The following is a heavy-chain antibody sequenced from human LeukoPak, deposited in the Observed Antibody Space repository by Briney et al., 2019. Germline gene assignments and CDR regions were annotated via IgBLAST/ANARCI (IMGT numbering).Heavy chain of an antibody. D-gene: IGHD1-1*01. V-gene: IGHV1-8*01. CDR2: MSPNSGDT. CDR1: GYTFTNLD. CDR3: ASNPPNTGDFYY. Sequence: GASVRVSCKTSGYTFTNLDINWPRQAPGQGLEWMGWMSPNSGDTGYAQKFQGRVSMTRDTSISTAYMELSSLRSEDTAVYYCASNPPNTGDFYYWGLGSLVTVSS. J-gene: IGHJ4*02.